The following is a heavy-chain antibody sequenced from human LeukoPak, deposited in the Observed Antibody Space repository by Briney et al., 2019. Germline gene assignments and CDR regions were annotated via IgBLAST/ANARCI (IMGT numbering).Heavy chain of an antibody. J-gene: IGHJ4*02. CDR3: ARLKDDVTKLDY. D-gene: IGHD2-8*01. V-gene: IGHV3-7*01. CDR1: GFTLSTYW. Sequence: GGSLRLSCAASGFTLSTYWMSWVRQAPGKGLEWVANINQDGSQKRYVDSVQGRFTIPRDNTKNSLFLQMNSLRAEDTAVYYCARLKDDVTKLDYWGQGTLVTVSS. CDR2: INQDGSQK.